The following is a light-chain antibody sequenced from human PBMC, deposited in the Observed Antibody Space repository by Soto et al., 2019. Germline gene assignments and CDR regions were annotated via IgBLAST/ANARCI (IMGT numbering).Light chain of an antibody. Sequence: EIVLTQSPGTLSLSPGERATLSCRASQSVSSSYLAWYQQKPGQAPRLLIYGASSRATGIPDRFSGSGSGTDFTLPISRLEPEDFAVYYCQQYGSTYTFGQGTKLEIK. V-gene: IGKV3-20*01. CDR3: QQYGSTYT. J-gene: IGKJ2*01. CDR2: GAS. CDR1: QSVSSSY.